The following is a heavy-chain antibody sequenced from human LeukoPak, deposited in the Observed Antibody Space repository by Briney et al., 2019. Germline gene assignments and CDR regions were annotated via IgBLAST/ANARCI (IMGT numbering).Heavy chain of an antibody. CDR1: GGSLSSSSYY. Sequence: PSETLSLTCTVSGGSLSSSSYYWGWIRQPPGKGREWRGSIYYSGSNYYNPSHKSRVTISVDTSKNQFSRKLSSVTAGDTAVYYCATLLCSSTSCYTEFDYWGQGTLVTVSS. CDR3: ATLLCSSTSCYTEFDY. V-gene: IGHV4-39*01. CDR2: IYYSGSN. D-gene: IGHD2-2*02. J-gene: IGHJ4*02.